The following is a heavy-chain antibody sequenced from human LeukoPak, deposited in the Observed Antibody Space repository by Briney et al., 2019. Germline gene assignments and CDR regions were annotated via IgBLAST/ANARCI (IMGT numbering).Heavy chain of an antibody. V-gene: IGHV3-74*01. D-gene: IGHD6-19*01. J-gene: IGHJ4*02. CDR2: INSGGSGT. CDR1: GFPLSSYW. Sequence: GGSLRLSCAASGFPLSSYWMHWVRQTAGKGLVWVSRINSGGSGTSYADSVEGRFTISRDNSKNTLYLQMNSLRAEDTAVYYCAKIGPYSSGLTDYWGQGTLVTVSS. CDR3: AKIGPYSSGLTDY.